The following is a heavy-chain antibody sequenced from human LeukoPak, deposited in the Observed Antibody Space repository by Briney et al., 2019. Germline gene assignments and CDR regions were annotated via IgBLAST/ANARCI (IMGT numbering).Heavy chain of an antibody. CDR1: GFTFSNHW. Sequence: QTGGSLRLSCAASGFTFSNHWMSWVRQTPGEALEWVANIKQDGSEMYYLDSVKGRFTISRDNAKNSLFLQMNSLRGDDTAIYYCARDKVTGASYFDYWGQGTLVTVSS. CDR3: ARDKVTGASYFDY. D-gene: IGHD7-27*01. CDR2: IKQDGSEM. V-gene: IGHV3-7*01. J-gene: IGHJ4*02.